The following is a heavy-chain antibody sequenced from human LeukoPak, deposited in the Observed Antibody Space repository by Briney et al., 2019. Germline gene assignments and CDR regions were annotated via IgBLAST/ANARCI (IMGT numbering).Heavy chain of an antibody. D-gene: IGHD3-9*01. V-gene: IGHV4-38-2*02. CDR1: GYSISSGYY. CDR3: ARDEETYYDILTGTYFDY. Sequence: SETLSLTCTVSGYSISSGYYWGWIRQPPGKGLEWIGSIYHSGSTYYNPSLKSRVTISVDTSKNQFSLKLSSVTAADTAVYYCARDEETYYDILTGTYFDYWGQGTLVTVSS. J-gene: IGHJ4*02. CDR2: IYHSGST.